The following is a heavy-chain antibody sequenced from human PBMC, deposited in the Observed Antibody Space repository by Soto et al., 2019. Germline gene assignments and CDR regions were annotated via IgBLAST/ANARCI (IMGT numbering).Heavy chain of an antibody. CDR1: GYTFTSYG. V-gene: IGHV1-18*01. CDR2: ISAYNGNT. J-gene: IGHJ5*02. D-gene: IGHD6-13*01. CDR3: SRDLGSNWLQGWFDP. Sequence: GASVKVSCKASGYTFTSYGISWVRQAPGQGLEWMGWISAYNGNTNYAQSLQGRVTMTTDTSTSTAFMELKSLRTADTAVYYCSRDLGSNWLQGWFDPWGHGTLVTV.